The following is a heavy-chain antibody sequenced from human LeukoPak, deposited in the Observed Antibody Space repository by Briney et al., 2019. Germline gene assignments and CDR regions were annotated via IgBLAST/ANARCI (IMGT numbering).Heavy chain of an antibody. D-gene: IGHD5-12*01. CDR1: GFSFSTYA. Sequence: GGSLRLSSVASGFSFSTYAMSWVHQAPGKGLEWVSTTGGVAVATDYADSVKGRSTISRDNSKNTLYLQMNSLRAEDTAVYYCAKATGYDSTYDYWGQGTLVTVSS. CDR2: TGGVAVAT. J-gene: IGHJ4*02. V-gene: IGHV3-23*01. CDR3: AKATGYDSTYDY.